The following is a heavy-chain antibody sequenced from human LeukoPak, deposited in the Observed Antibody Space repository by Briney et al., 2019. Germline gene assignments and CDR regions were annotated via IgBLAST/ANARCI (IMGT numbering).Heavy chain of an antibody. CDR1: GGSISSSSYY. V-gene: IGHV4-39*01. CDR2: IYYSGST. D-gene: IGHD6-13*01. CDR3: ARHLPLHCSSSLGYFQH. J-gene: IGHJ1*01. Sequence: PSETLSLTCTVSGGSISSSSYYWGWIRQPPGKGLEWIGSIYYSGSTYYNPSLKSRVTISVDTSKNQFSLKLSSVTAADTAVYYCARHLPLHCSSSLGYFQHWGQGTLVTVSS.